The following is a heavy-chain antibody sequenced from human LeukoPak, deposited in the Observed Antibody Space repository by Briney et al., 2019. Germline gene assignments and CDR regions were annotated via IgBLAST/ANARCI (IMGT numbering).Heavy chain of an antibody. D-gene: IGHD3-10*01. CDR3: ARDRRVRGALVYYGMDV. J-gene: IGHJ6*02. V-gene: IGHV1-46*01. CDR1: GYTFTSYY. Sequence: GASVKVSCKASGYTFTSYYMHWVRQAPGQGLEWMGIINPSGGSTSYAQKFQGRVTITADKSTSTAYMELSSLRPEDTAVYYCARDRRVRGALVYYGMDVWGQGTTVTVSS. CDR2: INPSGGST.